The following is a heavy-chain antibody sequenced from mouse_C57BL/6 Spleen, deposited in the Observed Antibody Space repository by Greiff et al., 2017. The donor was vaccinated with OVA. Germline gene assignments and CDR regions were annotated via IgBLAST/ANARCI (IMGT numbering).Heavy chain of an antibody. CDR3: ARDYGTGMAY. CDR1: GYSITSGYY. J-gene: IGHJ3*01. V-gene: IGHV3-6*01. CDR2: ISYDGST. Sequence: EVKLMESGPGLVKPSQSLSLTCSVTGYSITSGYYWNWIRPFPGNKLEWMGYISYDGSTNYHPSLKNRISITRDTSKNQFFLKLKSVTTEDTATDDSARDYGTGMAYWGQGTLVTVSA. D-gene: IGHD1-1*01.